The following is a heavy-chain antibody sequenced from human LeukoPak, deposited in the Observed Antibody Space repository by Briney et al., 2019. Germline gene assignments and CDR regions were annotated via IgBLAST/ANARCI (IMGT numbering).Heavy chain of an antibody. Sequence: GGSLRLSCAASGFTFSSYGMSWVRQAPGKGLEWVSAISGSGDSTYYADSVKGRFTISRDNSKNTLYLQMNSLRAEVTALYYCAKIRTGSSWYVFDYWGQGTLVTVSS. J-gene: IGHJ4*02. CDR2: ISGSGDST. D-gene: IGHD6-13*01. CDR3: AKIRTGSSWYVFDY. CDR1: GFTFSSYG. V-gene: IGHV3-23*01.